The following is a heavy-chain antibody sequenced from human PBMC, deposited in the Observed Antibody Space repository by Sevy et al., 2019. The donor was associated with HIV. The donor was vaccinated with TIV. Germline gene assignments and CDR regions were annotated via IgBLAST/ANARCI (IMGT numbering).Heavy chain of an antibody. D-gene: IGHD2-15*01. V-gene: IGHV3-9*01. CDR3: AKDIDGGNSLDY. CDR1: GFTFDDYA. Sequence: QLGGSLRLSCAASGFTFDDYAMHWVRQAPGKGLEWVSGISWNSGSIGYADSVKGRFTISRDNAKNSLYLQMNSLRAEDTALYYCAKDIDGGNSLDYWGQGTLVTVSS. CDR2: ISWNSGSI. J-gene: IGHJ4*02.